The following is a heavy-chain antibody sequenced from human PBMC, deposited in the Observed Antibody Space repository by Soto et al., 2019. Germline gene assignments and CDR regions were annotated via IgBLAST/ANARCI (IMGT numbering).Heavy chain of an antibody. D-gene: IGHD2-15*01. CDR2: ISYDGSNK. CDR1: GFTFSSYA. Sequence: PGGSLRLSCAASGFTFSSYAMHWVRQAPGKGLEWVAVISYDGSNKYYADSVKGRFTISRDNSKNTLYLQMNSLRAEDTAVYYCARGDSSGYYYYGMDVWGQGTTVTVPS. V-gene: IGHV3-30-3*01. CDR3: ARGDSSGYYYYGMDV. J-gene: IGHJ6*02.